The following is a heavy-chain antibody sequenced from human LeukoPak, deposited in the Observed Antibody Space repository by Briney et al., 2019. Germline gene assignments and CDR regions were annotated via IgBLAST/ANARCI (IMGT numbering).Heavy chain of an antibody. CDR3: ARAGYDFWSGYGNLNWFDP. V-gene: IGHV4-59*01. CDR1: GGSISSYY. CDR2: IYYSGST. J-gene: IGHJ5*02. Sequence: SETLSLTCTVSGGSISSYYWSWIRQPPGKGLEWIGYIYYSGSTNYNPSLKSRVTISVDTSKNQFSLKLSSVTAADTAVYYCARAGYDFWSGYGNLNWFDPWGQRTLVTVSS. D-gene: IGHD3-3*01.